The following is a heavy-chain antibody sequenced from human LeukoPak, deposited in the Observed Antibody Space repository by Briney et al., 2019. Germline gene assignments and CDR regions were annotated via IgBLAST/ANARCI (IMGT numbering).Heavy chain of an antibody. CDR3: ARMVNFYDFWSGYYSGSFDP. CDR1: GGTFSSYA. Sequence: SVKVSCKASGGTFSSYAISWVRQAPGQGLEWMGGITPIFGTANYAQKFQGRVTITAGESTSTAYMELSSLRSEDTAVYYRARMVNFYDFWSGYYSGSFDPWGQGTLVTVSS. CDR2: ITPIFGTA. D-gene: IGHD3-3*01. V-gene: IGHV1-69*13. J-gene: IGHJ5*02.